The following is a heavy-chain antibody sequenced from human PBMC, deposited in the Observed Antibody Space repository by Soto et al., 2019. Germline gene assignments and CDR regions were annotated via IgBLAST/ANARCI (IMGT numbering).Heavy chain of an antibody. D-gene: IGHD4-17*01. J-gene: IGHJ4*02. CDR1: GDTFSSYA. CDR2: IIPIFGTA. V-gene: IGHV1-69*01. CDR3: AREIYGDYVSDYFDY. Sequence: QVQLVQSGAEVKKPGSSVKVSCKASGDTFSSYAISWVRQAPGQGLEWMGGIIPIFGTANYAQKFQGRVTITADESTSTAYMELSSLRSEDTAVHYCAREIYGDYVSDYFDYWGQGTLVTVSS.